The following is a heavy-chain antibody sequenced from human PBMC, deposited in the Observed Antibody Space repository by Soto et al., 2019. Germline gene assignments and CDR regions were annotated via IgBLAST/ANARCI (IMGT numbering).Heavy chain of an antibody. Sequence: GGSLRLSCAASGFTFSSYAMHWVRQAPGKGLEWVAVISYDGSNKYYADSVKGRFTISRDNSKNTLYLQMNSLRAEDTAVYYCARDMTGFAGAKTAPLFDYWGQGTLVTVSS. CDR2: ISYDGSNK. D-gene: IGHD1-26*01. V-gene: IGHV3-30-3*01. CDR1: GFTFSSYA. CDR3: ARDMTGFAGAKTAPLFDY. J-gene: IGHJ4*02.